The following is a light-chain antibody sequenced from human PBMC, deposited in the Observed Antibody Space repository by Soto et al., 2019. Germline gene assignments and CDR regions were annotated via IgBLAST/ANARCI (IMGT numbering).Light chain of an antibody. V-gene: IGLV4-60*02. CDR2: LEGSGSY. Sequence: QSVLTQSSSASASLGSSVKLTCTLSSGHSSHIISWHQQQPGKAPRYLMKLEGSGSYNKVSGVPDRCSGSSYGADRYLTISNLQFEDEADYYCETWNSNTVVFGGGTKLTVL. J-gene: IGLJ2*01. CDR3: ETWNSNTVV. CDR1: SGHSSHI.